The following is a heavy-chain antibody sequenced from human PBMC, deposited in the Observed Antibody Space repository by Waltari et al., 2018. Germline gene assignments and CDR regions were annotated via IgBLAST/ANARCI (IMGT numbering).Heavy chain of an antibody. J-gene: IGHJ6*02. CDR1: GFTFSIHW. Sequence: EVQLVESGGKLVQPGGSLRLSCAGSGFTFSIHWRHWVRQAPGKGLVWVSHINNDGSRTTYADSVRGRFTISRDNARNTLYLQMNSLRVEDTAVYYCARGTVSTTYYGMDVWGQGTTVTVSS. D-gene: IGHD1-1*01. V-gene: IGHV3-74*01. CDR3: ARGTVSTTYYGMDV. CDR2: INNDGSRT.